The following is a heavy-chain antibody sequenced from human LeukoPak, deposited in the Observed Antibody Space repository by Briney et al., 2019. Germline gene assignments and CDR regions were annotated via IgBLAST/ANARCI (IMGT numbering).Heavy chain of an antibody. V-gene: IGHV1-8*03. J-gene: IGHJ6*03. CDR3: ERGGVPAAMGYYYYYMDV. Sequence: ASVKVSCKASGYTFTSYDINWVRQATGQGLELMGWMNPNSGNTGYAQKFQGRVTITRNTSISTAYMELSSLRSEDTAVYYCERGGVPAAMGYYYYYMDVWGKGTTVTVSS. CDR2: MNPNSGNT. D-gene: IGHD2-2*01. CDR1: GYTFTSYD.